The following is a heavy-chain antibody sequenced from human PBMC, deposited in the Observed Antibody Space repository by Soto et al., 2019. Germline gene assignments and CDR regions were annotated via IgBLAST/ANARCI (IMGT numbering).Heavy chain of an antibody. CDR1: GGSISSGGYS. CDR2: IYHSGST. CDR3: ARAITSAFGHPATPYIDS. Sequence: PSETLSLTCAVSGGSISSGGYSWSWIRQPPGKGLEWIGYIYHSGSTYYNPSLKSRVTISVDRSKNQFSLKLSSVTAADTAVYYCARAITSAFGHPATPYIDSCAMRNLVTVSA. J-gene: IGHJ5*01. V-gene: IGHV4-30-2*01. D-gene: IGHD3-3*02.